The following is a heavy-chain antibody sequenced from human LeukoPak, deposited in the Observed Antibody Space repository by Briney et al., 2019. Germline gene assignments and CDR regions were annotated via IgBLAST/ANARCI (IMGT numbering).Heavy chain of an antibody. Sequence: GGSLRLSCAASGFTFSSYGMSWVRQAPGKGLEWVSAISGSGGSTYYADSVKGRFTISRDNSKNTLYLQMNSLRAEDTAVYYCAKVEVGTKTYYYDSSGYYRDYWGQGTLVTVSS. CDR1: GFTFSSYG. CDR3: AKVEVGTKTYYYDSSGYYRDY. D-gene: IGHD3-22*01. J-gene: IGHJ4*02. CDR2: ISGSGGST. V-gene: IGHV3-23*01.